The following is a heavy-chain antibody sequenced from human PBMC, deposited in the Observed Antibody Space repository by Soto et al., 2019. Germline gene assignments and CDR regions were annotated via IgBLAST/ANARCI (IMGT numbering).Heavy chain of an antibody. CDR2: IYYIGST. CDR1: GGSISSYY. V-gene: IGHV4-59*01. Sequence: SETLSLTCTVSGGSISSYYWSWIRQPPGKGLEWIGYIYYIGSTNYNPSLKSRVTISVDTSKNQFSLKLSSVTTADTAVYYCARGLRRQLLNWFDPWGQGTLVTVSS. J-gene: IGHJ5*02. D-gene: IGHD2-2*01. CDR3: ARGLRRQLLNWFDP.